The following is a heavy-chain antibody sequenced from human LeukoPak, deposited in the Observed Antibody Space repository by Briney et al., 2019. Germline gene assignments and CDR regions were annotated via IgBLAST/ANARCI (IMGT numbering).Heavy chain of an antibody. V-gene: IGHV3-7*01. D-gene: IGHD2-2*01. Sequence: PGGSLRLSCVASGFMFSGYWMSWVRQTPGKGLEWVTNINQGASEKYYVDSVKGRFTISRDNAKNSLYLQMNGLRAEDTAVYYCARHCSSTNCRAYWGQGTLVTVSS. CDR1: GFMFSGYW. J-gene: IGHJ4*02. CDR3: ARHCSSTNCRAY. CDR2: INQGASEK.